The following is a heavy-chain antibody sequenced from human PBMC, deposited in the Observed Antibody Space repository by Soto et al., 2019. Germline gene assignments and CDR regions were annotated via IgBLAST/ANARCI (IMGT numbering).Heavy chain of an antibody. CDR3: ASPIRGYYYYYGMDV. J-gene: IGHJ6*02. V-gene: IGHV1-69*13. CDR2: IIPIFGTA. Sequence: SVKVSCKASGGTFSSYAISWVRQAPGQGLEWMGGIIPIFGTANYAQKFQGRVTITADESTSTAYMELSSLRSKDTAVYYCASPIRGYYYYYGMDVWGQGTTVTVSS. D-gene: IGHD3-10*01. CDR1: GGTFSSYA.